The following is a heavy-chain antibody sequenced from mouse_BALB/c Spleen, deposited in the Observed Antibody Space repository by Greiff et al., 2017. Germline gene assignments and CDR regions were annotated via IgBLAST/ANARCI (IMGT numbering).Heavy chain of an antibody. Sequence: EVKLVESGGGLVQPGGSRKLSCAASGFTFSSFGMHWVRQAPEKGLEWVAYISSGSSTIYYADTVKGRFTISRDNPKNTLFLQMTSLRSEDTAMYYCARGNWDVDYWGQGTTLTVSS. J-gene: IGHJ2*01. V-gene: IGHV5-17*02. CDR2: ISSGSSTI. D-gene: IGHD4-1*01. CDR1: GFTFSSFG. CDR3: ARGNWDVDY.